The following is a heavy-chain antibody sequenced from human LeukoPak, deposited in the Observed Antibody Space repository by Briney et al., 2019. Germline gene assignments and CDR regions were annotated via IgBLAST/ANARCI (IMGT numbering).Heavy chain of an antibody. CDR2: INPNSGGT. CDR3: ARTSSYYYYMDV. D-gene: IGHD2-2*01. J-gene: IGHJ6*03. CDR1: GYTFTGYY. Sequence: ASVEVSCKASGYTFTGYYMHWVRQAPGQGIEWMGWINPNSGGTNYAQKFQGRVTMTRDTSISTAYMELSRLRSDDTAVYYCARTSSYYYYMDVWGKGTTVTVSS. V-gene: IGHV1-2*02.